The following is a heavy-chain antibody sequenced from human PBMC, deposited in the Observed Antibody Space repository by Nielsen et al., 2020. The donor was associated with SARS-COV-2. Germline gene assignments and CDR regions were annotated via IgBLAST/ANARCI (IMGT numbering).Heavy chain of an antibody. Sequence: SLKISCAASGFTFSDYYMSWIRQAPGKGLEWVSYISSSSSYTNYADSVKGRFTISRDNAKNSLYLQMNSLRAEDTAVYYCARHYNWFDPWGQGTLVTVSS. J-gene: IGHJ5*02. CDR3: ARHYNWFDP. CDR1: GFTFSDYY. V-gene: IGHV3-11*03. CDR2: ISSSSSYT.